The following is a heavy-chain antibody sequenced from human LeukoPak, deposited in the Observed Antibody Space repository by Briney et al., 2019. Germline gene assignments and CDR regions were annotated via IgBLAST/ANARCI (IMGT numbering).Heavy chain of an antibody. CDR1: GFTFSSYA. V-gene: IGHV3-23*01. CDR2: ISGSGGST. J-gene: IGHJ4*02. D-gene: IGHD2-2*01. Sequence: GGSLRLSCAASGFTFSSYAMSWVRQAPGKGLEWVSAISGSGGSTYYADSVKGRFTISRDNSKNTLYLPMNSLRAEDTAVYYCAKAYKEYCSSTSCSFDYWGQGTLVTVSS. CDR3: AKAYKEYCSSTSCSFDY.